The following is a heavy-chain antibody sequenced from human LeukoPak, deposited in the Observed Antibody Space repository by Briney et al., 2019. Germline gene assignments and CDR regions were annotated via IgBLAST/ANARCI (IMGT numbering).Heavy chain of an antibody. CDR1: GYTFTSYY. J-gene: IGHJ6*02. D-gene: IGHD2-2*01. CDR2: INPSGGST. CDR3: ARAGLRGYCSSTSCYDYYYYGMDV. V-gene: IGHV1-46*01. Sequence: ASVKVSCKASGYTFTSYYMHWVRQAPGQGLEWMGIINPSGGSTSYAQKFQGRVTMTRDTSTSTVYMELSSLRSEDTAVYYCARAGLRGYCSSTSCYDYYYYGMDVWGQGTTVTVSS.